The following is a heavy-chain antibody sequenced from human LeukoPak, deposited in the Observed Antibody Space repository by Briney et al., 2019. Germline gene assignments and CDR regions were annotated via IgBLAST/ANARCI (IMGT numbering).Heavy chain of an antibody. V-gene: IGHV3-64D*06. CDR2: ISSNGGST. Sequence: GGSLRLSCSASGFTFSSYAMHWVRQAPGKGLEYVSAISSNGGSTYYADSVKGRFTISRDNSKNTLYLQMTSLRAEDTAVYYCAPSPYYYESSGYSAWGQGTLVTVSS. CDR1: GFTFSSYA. J-gene: IGHJ5*02. CDR3: APSPYYYESSGYSA. D-gene: IGHD3-22*01.